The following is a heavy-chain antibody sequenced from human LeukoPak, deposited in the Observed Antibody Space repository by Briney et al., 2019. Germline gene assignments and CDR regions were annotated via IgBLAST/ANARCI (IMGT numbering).Heavy chain of an antibody. V-gene: IGHV3-9*01. J-gene: IGHJ6*02. CDR2: ISWDSYNI. Sequence: GGSLRLSCAASGFTFDDYAMFWVRQAPGMGLEWVSGISWDSYNIGYAASVKGRFTISRDNAKNSLYLQMNSLRGDDTAFYYCAGGNRDSSGFYYYYGMDVWGQGTTVTVSS. D-gene: IGHD6-19*01. CDR3: AGGNRDSSGFYYYYGMDV. CDR1: GFTFDDYA.